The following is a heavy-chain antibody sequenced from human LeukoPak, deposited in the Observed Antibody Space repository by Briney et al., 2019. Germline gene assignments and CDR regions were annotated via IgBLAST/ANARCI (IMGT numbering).Heavy chain of an antibody. Sequence: GGTLRLSCAASGFTFSSYGMSWVRQAPGKGLEWVSAISGSGGSTYYADSVKGRFTISRDNSKNTLYLQMNSLRAGDTAVYYCAKVRRYYDSSGYYYFDYWGQGTLVTVSS. CDR2: ISGSGGST. CDR1: GFTFSSYG. D-gene: IGHD3-22*01. J-gene: IGHJ4*02. V-gene: IGHV3-23*01. CDR3: AKVRRYYDSSGYYYFDY.